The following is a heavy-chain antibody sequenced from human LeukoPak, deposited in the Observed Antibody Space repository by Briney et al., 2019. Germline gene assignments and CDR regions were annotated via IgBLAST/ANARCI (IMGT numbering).Heavy chain of an antibody. CDR1: GYSISSGFY. CDR2: IYHSGNT. D-gene: IGHD1-14*01. J-gene: IGHJ3*02. CDR3: ARRRKRNPMSKDAFDI. V-gene: IGHV4-38-2*01. Sequence: SETLSLTCAVSGYSISSGFYWGWIRQPPGKGLEWIATIYHSGNTYYNPSLKSRVTISVDTSKNQFSLRLSSVTATDTAVYYCARRRKRNPMSKDAFDIWGQGTMVTVSS.